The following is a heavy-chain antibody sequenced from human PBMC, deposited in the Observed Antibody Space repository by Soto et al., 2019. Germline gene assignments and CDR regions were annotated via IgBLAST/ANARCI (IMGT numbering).Heavy chain of an antibody. CDR1: GGTFSSYA. J-gene: IGHJ4*02. D-gene: IGHD6-13*01. V-gene: IGHV1-69*13. Sequence: ASVKVSCKASGGTFSSYAISWVRQAPGQGLEWMGGIIPIFGTANYAQKFQGRVTITAAESTSTAYMELSSLRSEDTAVYFCASAMEQQLTLLDYWGQGTLVTVSS. CDR3: ASAMEQQLTLLDY. CDR2: IIPIFGTA.